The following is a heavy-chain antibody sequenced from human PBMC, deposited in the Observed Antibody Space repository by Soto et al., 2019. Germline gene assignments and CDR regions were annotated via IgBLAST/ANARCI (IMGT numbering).Heavy chain of an antibody. D-gene: IGHD5-18*01. V-gene: IGHV3-48*03. CDR1: GFTFSSYE. J-gene: IGHJ4*02. Sequence: EVQLVESGGGLVQPGGSLILSCAASGFTFSSYEMNWVRHAPGKGLEWVSYISSSGSTIYYADSVKGRFTISRDNAKNSLYLKMNSLRAEDTAVYYCARVGGPVADTAMVQCLDYWGQGTLVTVSS. CDR2: ISSSGSTI. CDR3: ARVGGPVADTAMVQCLDY.